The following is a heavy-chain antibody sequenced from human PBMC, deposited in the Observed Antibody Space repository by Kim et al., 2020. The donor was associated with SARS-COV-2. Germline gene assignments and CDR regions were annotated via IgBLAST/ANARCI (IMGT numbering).Heavy chain of an antibody. V-gene: IGHV4-34*01. Sequence: SETLSLTCAVYGGSFSGYYWSWIRQPPGKGLEWIGEINHSGSTNYNPSLKSRVTISVDTSKNQFSLKLSSVTAADTAMYYCARGRITIFGVVRGYYYYGMDVWGQGTTVTVSS. CDR1: GGSFSGYY. CDR3: ARGRITIFGVVRGYYYYGMDV. D-gene: IGHD3-3*01. J-gene: IGHJ6*02. CDR2: INHSGST.